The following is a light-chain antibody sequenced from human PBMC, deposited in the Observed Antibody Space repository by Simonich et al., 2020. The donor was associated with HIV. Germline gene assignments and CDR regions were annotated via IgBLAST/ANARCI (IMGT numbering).Light chain of an antibody. J-gene: IGKJ3*01. CDR2: AAS. V-gene: IGKV1-39*01. CDR3: QQSFSTPFT. CDR1: QSISPY. Sequence: DIQMTQSPSSLSASVRKEETITCRDSQSISPYLNWYQQKPGKDPKLMIYAASSLQSGGPSRFSGIGSGTDFILTISRLQPEDFATYYCQQSFSTPFTFGPGTKVDIK.